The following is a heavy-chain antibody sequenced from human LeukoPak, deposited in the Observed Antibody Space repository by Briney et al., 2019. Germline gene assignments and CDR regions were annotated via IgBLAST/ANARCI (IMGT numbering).Heavy chain of an antibody. D-gene: IGHD3-10*01. CDR2: IHHSGTT. Sequence: PSGTLSLTCTVSGGSISSSTWWSWVRQPPGKGLECIGEIHHSGTTNYNPSLKSRVTISIDKSKNQFSLKLSSVTATDTAVYYCARGRSRFYYFDYWGQGPLVTVSS. J-gene: IGHJ4*02. CDR1: GGSISSSTW. V-gene: IGHV4-4*02. CDR3: ARGRSRFYYFDY.